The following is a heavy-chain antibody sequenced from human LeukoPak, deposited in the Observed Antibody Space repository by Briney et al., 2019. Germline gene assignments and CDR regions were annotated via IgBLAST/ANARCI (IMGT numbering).Heavy chain of an antibody. J-gene: IGHJ6*03. CDR2: ISAYNGNT. V-gene: IGHV1-18*01. Sequence: ASEKVPYKASGYTFTSYGIRWVRQAPGQGLEWMGWISAYNGNTNYAQKLQGRVTMTTDTSTSTAYMELRSLRSDDTAVYYCARDLYSGYDSYYYYYYMDVWGKGTTVTVSS. CDR3: ARDLYSGYDSYYYYYYMDV. CDR1: GYTFTSYG. D-gene: IGHD5-12*01.